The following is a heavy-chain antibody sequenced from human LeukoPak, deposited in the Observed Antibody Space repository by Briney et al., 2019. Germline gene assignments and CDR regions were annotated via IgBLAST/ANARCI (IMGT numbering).Heavy chain of an antibody. Sequence: GGSLRLSCAASGFTFSSCAMSWVRQAPGKGLEWVSAISGSGGSTYYADSVKGRFTISRENSKNTLYLQMNSLRAEDTAVYYCAKQTELMTNYYGMDVWGQGTTVTVSS. V-gene: IGHV3-23*01. CDR2: ISGSGGST. J-gene: IGHJ6*02. CDR3: AKQTELMTNYYGMDV. CDR1: GFTFSSCA. D-gene: IGHD1-26*01.